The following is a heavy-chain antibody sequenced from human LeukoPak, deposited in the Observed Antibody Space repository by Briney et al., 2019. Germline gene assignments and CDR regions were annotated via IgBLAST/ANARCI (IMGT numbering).Heavy chain of an antibody. CDR1: GVSISSYY. D-gene: IGHD2-2*01. J-gene: IGHJ5*02. CDR2: IYTSGST. Sequence: SETLSLTCTVSGVSISSYYWSWIRQPAGKGLEWIGRIYTSGSTNYNPALKSRVTMSVDTSKNQFSVKLSSVTAADTAVYYCARAGYCSSTSCLDPWGQGTLVTVSS. V-gene: IGHV4-4*07. CDR3: ARAGYCSSTSCLDP.